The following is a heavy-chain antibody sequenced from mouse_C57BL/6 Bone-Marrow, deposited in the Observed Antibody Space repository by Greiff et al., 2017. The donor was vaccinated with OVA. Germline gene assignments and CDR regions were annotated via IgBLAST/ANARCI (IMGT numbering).Heavy chain of an antibody. V-gene: IGHV5-17*01. CDR1: GFTFSDYG. CDR2: ISSGSSTI. Sequence: EVKLVESGGGLVKPGGSLKLSCAASGFTFSDYGMHWVRQAPEKGLEWVAYISSGSSTIYYADTVKGRFTISRDNAKNTLCLQMTSRRSEDTAMYYCAREGGTPYWGQGTLVTVSA. J-gene: IGHJ3*01. D-gene: IGHD2-14*01. CDR3: AREGGTPY.